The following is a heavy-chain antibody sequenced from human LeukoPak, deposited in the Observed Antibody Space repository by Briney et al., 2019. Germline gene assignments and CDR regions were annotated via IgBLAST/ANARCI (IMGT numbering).Heavy chain of an antibody. CDR1: GGSISSYY. CDR3: ARENSGSYREFDY. CDR2: IYTSGST. D-gene: IGHD1-26*01. J-gene: IGHJ4*02. Sequence: ASETLSLTCTVSGGSISSYYWSWIRQPAGKGLEWIGRIYTSGSTNYSASLKSRVSMSVDTSKNQFSLKLSSVTAADTAVFYCARENSGSYREFDYWGQGTQVTVSS. V-gene: IGHV4-4*07.